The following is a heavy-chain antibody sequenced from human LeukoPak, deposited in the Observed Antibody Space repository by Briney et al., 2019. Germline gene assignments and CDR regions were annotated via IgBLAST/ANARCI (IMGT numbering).Heavy chain of an antibody. J-gene: IGHJ4*02. V-gene: IGHV1-2*02. CDR3: ARVGYYYGSGSSDY. Sequence: GASVKVSCKASGYTFTGYYMHWVRQAPGQGLEWMGWINPNHGDTNYAQKFQDRVSMTTDTSTSTAYMELRSLRSDDTAVYYCARVGYYYGSGSSDYWGQGTLVTVSS. D-gene: IGHD3-10*01. CDR1: GYTFTGYY. CDR2: INPNHGDT.